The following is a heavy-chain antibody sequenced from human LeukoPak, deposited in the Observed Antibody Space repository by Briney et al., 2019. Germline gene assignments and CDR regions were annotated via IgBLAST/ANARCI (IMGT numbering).Heavy chain of an antibody. CDR2: IYHSGST. J-gene: IGHJ5*02. D-gene: IGHD1-26*01. CDR3: ARDPEWELPPGWFDP. CDR1: GYSISSGYY. Sequence: SETLSLTCTVSGYSISSGYYWGWIRQPPGKGLEWIGSIYHSGSTYYNPSLKSRVTISVDASKNQFSLKLSSVTAADTAVYDCARDPEWELPPGWFDPWGQGTLVTVSS. V-gene: IGHV4-38-2*02.